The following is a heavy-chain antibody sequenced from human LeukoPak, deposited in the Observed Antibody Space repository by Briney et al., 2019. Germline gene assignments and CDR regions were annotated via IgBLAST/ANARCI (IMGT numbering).Heavy chain of an antibody. CDR2: IKEDGSEK. V-gene: IGHV3-7*01. CDR1: GFTFSTSW. CDR3: ASGYYSGWYIPYY. D-gene: IGHD6-19*01. Sequence: GGSLRLSCAASGFTFSTSWMIWVRQAPGKGLEWVANIKEDGSEKYYVDPVKGRFTISRDNAKNSLYLQMNSLRAEDTAVYYCASGYYSGWYIPYYWGQGTLVTVSS. J-gene: IGHJ4*02.